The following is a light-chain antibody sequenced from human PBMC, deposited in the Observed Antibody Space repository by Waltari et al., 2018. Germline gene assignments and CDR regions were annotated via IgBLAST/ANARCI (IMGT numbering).Light chain of an antibody. CDR2: DAS. J-gene: IGKJ4*01. CDR1: QSVSTY. CDR3: QQRTNWQLT. Sequence: EVVFTQSPATLSLSPGERATLSCRASQSVSTYLAWYQHKPGQAPRLLIYDASNRATGIPARFSGSGSGTDFTLTISSLEPEDFAVYYCQQRTNWQLTFGGGTKVEIK. V-gene: IGKV3-11*01.